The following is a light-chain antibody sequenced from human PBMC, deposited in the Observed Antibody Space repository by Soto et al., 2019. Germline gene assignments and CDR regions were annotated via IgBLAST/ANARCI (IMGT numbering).Light chain of an antibody. CDR2: KAP. CDR3: QQYNNYPRT. V-gene: IGKV1-5*03. CDR1: QSISSW. Sequence: DIQMTQSPSTLSASVGDRVTITCRASQSISSWLAWYQQKPGKAPNLLIYKAPSLESGVPSRFSGSGSGTEFTLTISSLQPDDFATYYCQQYNNYPRTFGQGTKVEIK. J-gene: IGKJ1*01.